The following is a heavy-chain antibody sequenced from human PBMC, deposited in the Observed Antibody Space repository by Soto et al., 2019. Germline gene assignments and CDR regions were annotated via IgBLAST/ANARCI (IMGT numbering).Heavy chain of an antibody. CDR2: VYMSGST. CDR1: GDSMTKYY. D-gene: IGHD1-26*01. J-gene: IGHJ4*02. V-gene: IGHV4-4*07. CDR3: ARTVGAAYYFDF. Sequence: SETLSLTCNVSGDSMTKYYWSWIRQPAGKGLEWIGRVYMSGSTNYNPSLKSRVTMSIDTSNNHFSLDLRSVTAADTAVYYCARTVGAAYYFDFWGQGALVTVSS.